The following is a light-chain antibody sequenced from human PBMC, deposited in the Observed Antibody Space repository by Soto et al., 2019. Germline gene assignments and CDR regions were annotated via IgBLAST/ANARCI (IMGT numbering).Light chain of an antibody. CDR2: GAS. CDR1: QSVSSNY. J-gene: IGKJ1*01. V-gene: IGKV3-20*01. CDR3: QRYDTSPT. Sequence: EIVLTQSPGTLSLSAGERATLSCRASQSVSSNYLVWYQQKPGQAPTVLIYGASNRATGIPDRFSGSGSGTDFTLTISRLDPEYFAVYYCQRYDTSPTFGQGTKVEMK.